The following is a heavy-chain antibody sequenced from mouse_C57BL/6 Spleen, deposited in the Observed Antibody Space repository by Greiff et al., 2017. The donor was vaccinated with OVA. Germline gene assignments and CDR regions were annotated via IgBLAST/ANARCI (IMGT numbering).Heavy chain of an antibody. CDR2: IYPGSGST. Sequence: QVQLQQPGAELVKPGASVKMSCKASGFTFTSYWITWVKQRPGQGLEWIGDIYPGSGSTNYNEKFKSKATLTVDTSSSTDYMQLSSLTSEDSAVYYCARAYGSSYYYFDYWGQGTTLTVSS. CDR1: GFTFTSYW. J-gene: IGHJ2*01. D-gene: IGHD1-1*01. V-gene: IGHV1-55*01. CDR3: ARAYGSSYYYFDY.